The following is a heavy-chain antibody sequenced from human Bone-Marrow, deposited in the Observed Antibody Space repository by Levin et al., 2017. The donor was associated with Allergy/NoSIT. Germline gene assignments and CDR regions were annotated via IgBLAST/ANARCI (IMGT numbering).Heavy chain of an antibody. CDR3: ARSILPDWCFDL. J-gene: IGHJ2*01. CDR1: GFTFSSYA. D-gene: IGHD1-26*01. Sequence: PGGSLRLSCAASGFTFSSYAMHWVRQAPGKGLEWVAVISYDGSNRYYADSVKGRFTISRDNSKNTLYLQMNSLRAEDTAVYYCARSILPDWCFDLWGRGTLVTVSS. CDR2: ISYDGSNR. V-gene: IGHV3-30*04.